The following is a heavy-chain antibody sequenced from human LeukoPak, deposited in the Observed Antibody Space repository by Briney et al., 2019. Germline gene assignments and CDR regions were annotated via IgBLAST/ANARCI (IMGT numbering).Heavy chain of an antibody. CDR2: IYYSGST. D-gene: IGHD2-15*01. CDR3: ARDTYCSGGSCYPYYYYMDV. CDR1: GGSISSYY. Sequence: SETLSLTCAVSGGSISSYYWSWIRQPPGKGLEWIGYIYYSGSTNYNPSLKSRVTISVDTSKNKFSLKLSSVSAADTAVYYCARDTYCSGGSCYPYYYYMDVWGKGTTVTVSS. J-gene: IGHJ6*03. V-gene: IGHV4-59*01.